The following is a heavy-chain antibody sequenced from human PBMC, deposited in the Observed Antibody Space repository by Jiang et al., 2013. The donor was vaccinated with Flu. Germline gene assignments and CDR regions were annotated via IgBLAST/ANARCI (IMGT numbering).Heavy chain of an antibody. CDR2: IHPADSDT. J-gene: IGHJ4*02. CDR3: ARQSSIASRLSY. V-gene: IGHV5-51*01. CDR1: GYSFSSYW. Sequence: GESLKISCKGSGYSFSSYWIGWVRQMPGKDVEWMGIIHPADSDTRYRPSFQGQVTFSADRSITTAYLQWSSLKASDTAMYYCARQSSIASRLSYWGQGTLVTVSS. D-gene: IGHD6-6*01.